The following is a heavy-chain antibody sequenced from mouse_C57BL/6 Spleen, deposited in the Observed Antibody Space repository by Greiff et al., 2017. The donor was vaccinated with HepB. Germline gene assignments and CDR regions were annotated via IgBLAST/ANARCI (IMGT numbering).Heavy chain of an antibody. Sequence: ESGPGLVKPSQSLSLTCSVTGYSITSGYYWNWIRQFPGNKLEWMGYISYDGSNNYNPSLKNRISITRDTSKNQFFLKLNSVTTEDTATYYCARRFYWYVDVWGTGTTVTVSS. CDR2: ISYDGSN. J-gene: IGHJ1*03. V-gene: IGHV3-6*01. CDR3: ARRFYWYVDV. CDR1: GYSITSGYY.